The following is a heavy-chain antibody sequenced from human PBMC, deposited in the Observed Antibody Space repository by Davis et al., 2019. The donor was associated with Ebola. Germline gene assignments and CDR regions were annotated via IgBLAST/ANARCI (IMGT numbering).Heavy chain of an antibody. J-gene: IGHJ4*02. CDR3: ARGGGSTQSGIDY. D-gene: IGHD3-10*01. Sequence: ASVKVSCKASGYTFDSYVIHWVRQAPGQRLEWMGSINAGTGDTKYSQKFQARVTITKDTSASTAYMDLRSLRSDDTAVYYCARGGGSTQSGIDYWGQGTLVTVSS. V-gene: IGHV1-3*01. CDR1: GYTFDSYV. CDR2: INAGTGDT.